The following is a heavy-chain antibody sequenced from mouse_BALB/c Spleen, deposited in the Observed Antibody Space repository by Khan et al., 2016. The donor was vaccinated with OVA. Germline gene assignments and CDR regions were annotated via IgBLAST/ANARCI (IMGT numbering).Heavy chain of an antibody. V-gene: IGHV5-6*01. CDR1: GFTFSTYG. CDR2: INSDGYSP. Sequence: EVQLVESGGDLVKPGGSLRLSCAASGFTFSTYGMSWVRQFPDKRLEWVATINSDGYSPYYPDTVKGRFTISRNNAEKTLYLQMSSLKSEDTAIYYCASHLTGSLAYWGQGTLVTVSA. J-gene: IGHJ3*01. CDR3: ASHLTGSLAY. D-gene: IGHD4-1*01.